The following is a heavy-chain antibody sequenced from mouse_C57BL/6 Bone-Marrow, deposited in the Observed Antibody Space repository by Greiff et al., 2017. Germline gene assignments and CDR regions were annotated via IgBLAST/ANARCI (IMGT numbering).Heavy chain of an antibody. CDR1: GYTFTSYC. J-gene: IGHJ1*03. Sequence: VQLQQPGAELVKPGASVKMSCKASGYTFTSYCITWVKQRPGQGLEWIGDIYPGSGSTNYNEKFKSKATLTVDTSSSAAYLQLSSLTSEDSAVYCASRSYTALHYCDFDVWGTGTTVTVSS. D-gene: IGHD1-3*01. V-gene: IGHV1-55*01. CDR2: IYPGSGST. CDR3: SRSYTALHYCDFDV.